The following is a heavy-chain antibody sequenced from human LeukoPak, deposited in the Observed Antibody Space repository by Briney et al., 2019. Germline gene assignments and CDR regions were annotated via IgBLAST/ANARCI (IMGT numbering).Heavy chain of an antibody. CDR2: IYPGDSDV. Sequence: GESLKISCKGSGYGFAKYWLAWVRQVPGKGLEWMGIIYPGDSDVKYSPSFQGQVSISAAKSNRTAYLQWSSLKAADSAIYYCARLTAGHWYLDIWGRGTPVSVSS. J-gene: IGHJ2*01. V-gene: IGHV5-51*01. D-gene: IGHD5-18*01. CDR3: ARLTAGHWYLDI. CDR1: GYGFAKYW.